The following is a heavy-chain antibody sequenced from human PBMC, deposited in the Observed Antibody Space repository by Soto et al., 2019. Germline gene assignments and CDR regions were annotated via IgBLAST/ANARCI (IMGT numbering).Heavy chain of an antibody. V-gene: IGHV3-33*01. CDR1: GFTFSTYA. J-gene: IGHJ4*02. CDR3: ARDRGGDLSGRHDFDF. D-gene: IGHD3-3*01. CDR2: IWHDGSNK. Sequence: QVQLVESGGGVVQPGRSLRLSCAASGFTFSTYAMHWVRQAPGKGLEWVAVIWHDGSNKHYGDSVKGRFTISRDNSKSSLYLQMNSLTAEDTAVYYCARDRGGDLSGRHDFDFWGRGTLVTVSS.